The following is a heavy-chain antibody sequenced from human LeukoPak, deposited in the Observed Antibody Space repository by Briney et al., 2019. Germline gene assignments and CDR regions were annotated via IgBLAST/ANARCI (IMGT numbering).Heavy chain of an antibody. J-gene: IGHJ4*02. CDR3: ARFGGLGYCSSTSCYRPETFDY. V-gene: IGHV1-2*02. CDR1: GGTFSSYA. CDR2: INPNSGGT. Sequence: GASVKVSCKASGGTFSSYAISWVRQAPGQGLEWMGWINPNSGGTNYAQKFQGRVTMTRDTSISTAYMELSRLRSDDTAVYYCARFGGLGYCSSTSCYRPETFDYWGQGTLVTVSS. D-gene: IGHD2-2*01.